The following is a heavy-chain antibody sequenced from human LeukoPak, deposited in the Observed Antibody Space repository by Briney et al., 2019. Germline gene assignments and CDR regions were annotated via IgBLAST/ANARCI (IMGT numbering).Heavy chain of an antibody. Sequence: SGGSLRLSCAASGFAFSSYAMHWVRQAPGKGLEWVAVISYDGSNKYHADSVKGRFTISRDNSKNTLYLQMNSLRAEDTAVYYCARDGFSYGSGSYYKYWGQGTLVTVSS. D-gene: IGHD3-10*01. CDR3: ARDGFSYGSGSYYKY. CDR1: GFAFSSYA. V-gene: IGHV3-30*04. J-gene: IGHJ4*02. CDR2: ISYDGSNK.